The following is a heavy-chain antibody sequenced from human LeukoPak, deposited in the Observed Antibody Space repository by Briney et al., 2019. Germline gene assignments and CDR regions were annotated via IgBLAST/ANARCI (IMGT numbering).Heavy chain of an antibody. J-gene: IGHJ3*02. CDR1: GFTFSSYS. V-gene: IGHV3-21*01. Sequence: GGPLRLSCAASGFTFSSYSMNWVRQAPGKGLEWVSSISSSSSYIYYADSVKGRFTISRDNAKNSLYLQMNSLRAEDTAVYYCARTLAGSAFDIWGQGTMVTVSS. CDR2: ISSSSSYI. CDR3: ARTLAGSAFDI. D-gene: IGHD6-19*01.